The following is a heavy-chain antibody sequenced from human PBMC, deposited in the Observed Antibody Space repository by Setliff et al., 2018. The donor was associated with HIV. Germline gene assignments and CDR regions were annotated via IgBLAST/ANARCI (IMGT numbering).Heavy chain of an antibody. D-gene: IGHD4-4*01. Sequence: PSETLSLTCTVSGGSISSSSYYWGWIRQPPGKGLEWIGSIYYSGSTYYNPSLKSRVTISVDTSKNQFSLKLSSVTAADTAVYYCARLTTVTNYYYYYMDVWGKGTTGTVS. CDR1: GGSISSSSYY. V-gene: IGHV4-39*01. CDR3: ARLTTVTNYYYYYMDV. J-gene: IGHJ6*03. CDR2: IYYSGST.